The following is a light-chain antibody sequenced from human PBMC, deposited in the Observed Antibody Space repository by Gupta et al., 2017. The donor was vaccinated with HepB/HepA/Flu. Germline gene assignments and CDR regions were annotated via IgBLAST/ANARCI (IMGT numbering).Light chain of an antibody. CDR1: QSVSSN. J-gene: IGKJ1*01. V-gene: IGKV3-15*01. Sequence: EIVMTQSPATLSVSPGDRATLSCGASQSVSSNFAWYQQKPGQAPRLLFYGASTRATGVPARFSGSGSGTDFTLTISSLQSEDFAVYYWQQDNNWPWTFGQGTKVEIK. CDR3: QQDNNWPWT. CDR2: GAS.